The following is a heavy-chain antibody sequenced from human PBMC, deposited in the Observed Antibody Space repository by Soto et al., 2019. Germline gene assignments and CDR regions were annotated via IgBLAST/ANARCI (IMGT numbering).Heavy chain of an antibody. CDR2: TSYDEGKK. Sequence: PGGSLRLSCAAAGFTFSTSGMHWVRQAPGKGLEWVAATSYDEGKKYYADSVKGRFTISRDNSKNTLYLQMSSLRGDDTAVYFCAKDPGSNTYFLYGMDVWGQGTTVTVSS. CDR1: GFTFSTSG. V-gene: IGHV3-30*18. D-gene: IGHD4-4*01. CDR3: AKDPGSNTYFLYGMDV. J-gene: IGHJ6*02.